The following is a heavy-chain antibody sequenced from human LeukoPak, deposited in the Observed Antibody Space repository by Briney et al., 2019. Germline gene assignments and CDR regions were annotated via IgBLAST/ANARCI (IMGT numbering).Heavy chain of an antibody. V-gene: IGHV3-23*01. D-gene: IGHD3-10*01. CDR1: GFTFSSYG. CDR3: AKDLLLWFGELLYNAFDV. J-gene: IGHJ3*01. CDR2: ISGSGGST. Sequence: GGSLRLSCAASGFTFSSYGMGWVRQAPGKGLEWVSAISGSGGSTYYADSVKGRFTISRDNSKNTLYLQMNSLRAEDTAVYYCAKDLLLWFGELLYNAFDVWGQGTMVTVSS.